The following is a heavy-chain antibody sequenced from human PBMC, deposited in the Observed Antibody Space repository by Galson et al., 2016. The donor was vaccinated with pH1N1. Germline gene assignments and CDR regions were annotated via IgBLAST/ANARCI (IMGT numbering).Heavy chain of an antibody. D-gene: IGHD6-19*01. CDR3: AREPGITVAGSGVASTRSADCVVY. CDR2: TNPKSGDT. V-gene: IGHV1-2*04. J-gene: IGHJ4*02. CDR1: GYTFIGYY. Sequence: SVKVSCKASGYTFIGYYIHWVRQAPGQGLEWMGCTNPKSGDTDYAHKFQGWVTMTRDTSISTVYMEVSSLRSDDTALYFCAREPGITVAGSGVASTRSADCVVYRGQGTLVTVSS.